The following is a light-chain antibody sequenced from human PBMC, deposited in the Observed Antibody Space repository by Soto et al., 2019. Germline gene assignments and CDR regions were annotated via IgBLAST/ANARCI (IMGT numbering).Light chain of an antibody. CDR3: QQYYSSPPGFT. V-gene: IGKV3-20*01. Sequence: EVVLTQSPDTLSLFPGERATLSCRASQRVSSTYFAWYRQKPGQPPRLLIYGAANSATGVPDRFSGSGSGTDFTITISRLEHEDFAVYYCQQYYSSPPGFTFGPGTTVEVK. CDR1: QRVSSTY. CDR2: GAA. J-gene: IGKJ3*01.